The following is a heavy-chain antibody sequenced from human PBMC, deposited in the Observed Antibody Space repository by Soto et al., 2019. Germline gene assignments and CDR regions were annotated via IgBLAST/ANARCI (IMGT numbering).Heavy chain of an antibody. V-gene: IGHV1-69*13. CDR1: GCTFSSYA. D-gene: IGHD1-26*01. CDR2: IIPIFGTA. CDR3: ATPRWEGAFDI. Sequence: EASVKVSCKASGCTFSSYAISWVRQAPGQGLEWMGGIIPIFGTANYAQKFQGRVTITADESTSTAYMELSSLRSEDTAVYYCATPRWEGAFDIWGQGTMVTVSS. J-gene: IGHJ3*02.